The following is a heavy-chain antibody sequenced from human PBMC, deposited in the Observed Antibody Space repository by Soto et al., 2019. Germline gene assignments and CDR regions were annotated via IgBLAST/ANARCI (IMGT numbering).Heavy chain of an antibody. J-gene: IGHJ6*01. D-gene: IGHD6-13*01. V-gene: IGHV4-31*03. CDR1: GDSISSSSYY. Sequence: TLSLTCTVSGDSISSSSYYWSWIRQHPGKGLEWIGYIHYSGNTRYNPSLKSRLTISVDTSKNQFSLMLSSLTAADTAVYFCARARVPDSSTWYRYDYYGMDIWGQGTTVTV. CDR2: IHYSGNT. CDR3: ARARVPDSSTWYRYDYYGMDI.